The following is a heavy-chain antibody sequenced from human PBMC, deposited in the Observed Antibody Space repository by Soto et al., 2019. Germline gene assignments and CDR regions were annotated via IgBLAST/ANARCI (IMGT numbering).Heavy chain of an antibody. CDR3: AREGPGYFDY. V-gene: IGHV3-7*04. CDR2: IKRDGSEK. Sequence: EVQLVESGGGLVQPGGSLRLSCAASGFTFSSYWMTWVRQAPGKGLEWVANIKRDGSEKYYVDSVKGRFTISRDNAKNSLYLQMDSLIVEDTAVYYCAREGPGYFDYWGQGTLVTVSS. J-gene: IGHJ4*02. CDR1: GFTFSSYW.